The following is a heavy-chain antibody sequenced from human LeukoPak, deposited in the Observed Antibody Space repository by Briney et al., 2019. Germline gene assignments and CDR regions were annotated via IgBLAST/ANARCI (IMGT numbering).Heavy chain of an antibody. CDR1: GYTFTSYD. CDR3: ARSPRYCSSTSCYVLGY. J-gene: IGHJ4*02. D-gene: IGHD2-2*01. CDR2: MNPNSGNT. V-gene: IGHV1-8*03. Sequence: GASVKVSCKVSGYTFTSYDINWVRQATGQGLEWMGWMNPNSGNTGYAQKFQGRVTITRNTSISTAYMELSSLRSEDTAVYYCARSPRYCSSTSCYVLGYWGQGTLVTVSS.